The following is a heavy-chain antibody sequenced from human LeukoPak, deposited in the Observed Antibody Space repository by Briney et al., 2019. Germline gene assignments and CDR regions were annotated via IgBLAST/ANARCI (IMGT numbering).Heavy chain of an antibody. V-gene: IGHV4-34*01. CDR1: GGSFSGYY. CDR3: AREIGSSGWPAIVWFDP. D-gene: IGHD6-19*01. Sequence: PSETLSLTCAVYGGSFSGYYWSWIRQPPGKGLEWIGEINHSGSTNYNPSLKSRVTISVDTSKNQFSLKLSSVTAADTAVYYCAREIGSSGWPAIVWFDPWGQGTLVTVSS. J-gene: IGHJ5*02. CDR2: INHSGST.